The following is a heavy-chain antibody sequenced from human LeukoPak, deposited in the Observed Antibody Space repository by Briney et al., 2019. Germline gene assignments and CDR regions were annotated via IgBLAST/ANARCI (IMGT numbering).Heavy chain of an antibody. D-gene: IGHD3-10*01. CDR1: GGSIRSGGYS. Sequence: PSQTLSLTCAVSGGSIRSGGYSWSWIRQPPGKGLEWIGYIYHSGSTYYNPSLKSRVTISVDRSNNQFSLKLSSVTAADTAVYYCARVLYGSGSYFVTKWAYYWFDPWGQGTLVTVSS. CDR3: ARVLYGSGSYFVTKWAYYWFDP. V-gene: IGHV4-30-2*01. CDR2: IYHSGST. J-gene: IGHJ5*02.